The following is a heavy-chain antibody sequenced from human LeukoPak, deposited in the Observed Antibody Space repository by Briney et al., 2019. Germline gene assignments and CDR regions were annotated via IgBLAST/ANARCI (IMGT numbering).Heavy chain of an antibody. Sequence: SETLSLTCTVSGGSISSSSYYWGWIRQPPRKGLEWIGSIYYSGSTYYNPSLKSRVTISVDTSKNQFSLKLSSVTAADTAVYYCARVSKDAFDIWGQGTMVTVSS. CDR3: ARVSKDAFDI. CDR1: GGSISSSSYY. J-gene: IGHJ3*02. V-gene: IGHV4-39*07. CDR2: IYYSGST.